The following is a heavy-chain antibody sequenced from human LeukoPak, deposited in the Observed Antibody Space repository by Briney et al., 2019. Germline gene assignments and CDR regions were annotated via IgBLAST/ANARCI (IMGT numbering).Heavy chain of an antibody. CDR1: GFTFSSYG. Sequence: GGSLRLSCAASGFTFSSYGMHWVRQAPGKGLEWVAVIWYDGSNKYYADSVKGRFTISRDNSKNTLYLQMNSLRAEDTAVYYCARVAEQWLMSIYYWGQGTLVTVSS. CDR3: ARVAEQWLMSIYY. CDR2: IWYDGSNK. J-gene: IGHJ4*02. D-gene: IGHD6-19*01. V-gene: IGHV3-33*01.